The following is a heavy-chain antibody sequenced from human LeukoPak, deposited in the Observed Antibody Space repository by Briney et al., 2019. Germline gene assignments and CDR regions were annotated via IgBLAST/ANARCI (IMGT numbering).Heavy chain of an antibody. Sequence: GGSLRLSCAASGFTFSSYSMNWVRQAPGKGLEWVSSISSSSSYIYYADSVKGRFTISRDNAKNSLYLQMNSLRAEDTAVYYCARGQYCSGGSCSLDYWGQGTLVTVSS. J-gene: IGHJ4*02. V-gene: IGHV3-21*01. CDR2: ISSSSSYI. D-gene: IGHD2-15*01. CDR3: ARGQYCSGGSCSLDY. CDR1: GFTFSSYS.